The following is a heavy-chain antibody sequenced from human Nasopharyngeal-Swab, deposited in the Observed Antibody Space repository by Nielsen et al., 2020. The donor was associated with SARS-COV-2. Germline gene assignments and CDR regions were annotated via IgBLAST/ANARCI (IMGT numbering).Heavy chain of an antibody. D-gene: IGHD6-19*01. Sequence: WIGKPPGKGLEWIGEINHRGSTNYNPSLKSRVTISVDTSKNQFTLKLSSVTAADTAVYYCARGRTMAVADSFDYWGQGTLVTVSS. CDR3: ARGRTMAVADSFDY. CDR2: INHRGST. V-gene: IGHV4-34*01. J-gene: IGHJ4*02.